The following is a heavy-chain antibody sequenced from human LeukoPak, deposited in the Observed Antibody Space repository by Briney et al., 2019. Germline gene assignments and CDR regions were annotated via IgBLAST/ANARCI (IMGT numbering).Heavy chain of an antibody. V-gene: IGHV4-59*01. CDR2: IYHTGGT. CDR3: ARGGSSQGSTPKQYFYYMNV. Sequence: PSETLSLTCAVSNGSIGYYYWSWLRQPPGKGLEWIGYIYHTGGTNYNPSLKSRLTISLDMSRNQLSLRLTSVIAADTAVYYCARGGSSQGSTPKQYFYYMNVWGRGTTVSVSS. CDR1: NGSIGYYY. J-gene: IGHJ6*03. D-gene: IGHD6-13*01.